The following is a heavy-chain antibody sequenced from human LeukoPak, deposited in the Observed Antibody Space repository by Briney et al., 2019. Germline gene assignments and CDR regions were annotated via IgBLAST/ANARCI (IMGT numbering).Heavy chain of an antibody. D-gene: IGHD2-15*01. J-gene: IGHJ4*02. CDR2: ISGSGVST. CDR1: GFRFSSYA. Sequence: GGSLRLSCAASGFRFSSYAMSWVRQAPGKGLEWVSAISGSGVSTYYADPVKGRFTISRDNSKNTLYLQMNSLRSEDTAVYYCAKVPAGDWNFIVHWGQGTLVTVSS. V-gene: IGHV3-23*01. CDR3: AKVPAGDWNFIVH.